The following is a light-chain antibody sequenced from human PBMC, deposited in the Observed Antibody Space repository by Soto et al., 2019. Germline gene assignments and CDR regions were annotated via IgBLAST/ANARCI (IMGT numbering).Light chain of an antibody. J-gene: IGKJ5*01. Sequence: PGERATLSCRASQSVSSNLAWYQQKPGQAPRLLIYGASTRATGIPARFSGSGSGTEFTLTISSLQSEDFAVYYCQQYNNWPFTFGQGTRLEIK. CDR2: GAS. CDR3: QQYNNWPFT. CDR1: QSVSSN. V-gene: IGKV3-15*01.